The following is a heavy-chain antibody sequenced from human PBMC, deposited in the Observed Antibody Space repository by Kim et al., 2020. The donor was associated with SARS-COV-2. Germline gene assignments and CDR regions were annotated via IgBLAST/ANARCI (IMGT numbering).Heavy chain of an antibody. D-gene: IGHD6-13*01. CDR2: INEDGGVK. Sequence: GGSLRLSCAGSGFTFSSVWMSRVRQGPGKGLECVATINEDGGVKEYVDSVKGRFTISRDNAKNSLYLQMNFLRAEDTAVYFCARGGNSWRFDPWGQGTLV. V-gene: IGHV3-7*01. CDR3: ARGGNSWRFDP. CDR1: GFTFSSVW. J-gene: IGHJ5*02.